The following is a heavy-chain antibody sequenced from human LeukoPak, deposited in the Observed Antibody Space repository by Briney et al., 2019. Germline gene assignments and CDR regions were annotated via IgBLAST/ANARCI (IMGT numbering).Heavy chain of an antibody. J-gene: IGHJ4*02. V-gene: IGHV3-30*18. CDR2: ISYDGSNK. CDR1: GFMFSSYW. CDR3: AKEGDGFGELLL. D-gene: IGHD3-10*01. Sequence: GGSLRLSCAASGFMFSSYWMSWVRQAPGKGLEWVAVISYDGSNKYYADSVKGRFTISRDNSKNTLYLQMNSLRAEDTAVYYCAKEGDGFGELLLWGQGTLVTVSS.